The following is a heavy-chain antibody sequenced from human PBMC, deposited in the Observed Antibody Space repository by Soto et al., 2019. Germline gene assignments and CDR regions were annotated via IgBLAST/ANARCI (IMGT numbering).Heavy chain of an antibody. D-gene: IGHD3-22*01. J-gene: IGHJ2*01. V-gene: IGHV1-69*06. Sequence: QVQLVQSGAEVKMPGSSVKVSCKASGGTFSTNPISWVRQAPGQGLEWMGGTSPIFGSGSSSQTFHGRLTVTADKSTNTAYMELSNLTSGDTAVYYCASTKYDSSAYYYWYLGLWGRGTLVTVSS. CDR1: GGTFSTNP. CDR2: TSPIFGSG. CDR3: ASTKYDSSAYYYWYLGL.